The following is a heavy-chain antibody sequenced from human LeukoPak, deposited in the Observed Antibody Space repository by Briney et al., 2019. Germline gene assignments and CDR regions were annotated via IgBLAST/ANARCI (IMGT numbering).Heavy chain of an antibody. Sequence: SETLSLTCTVSGGSISSYYWSWIRQPPGKGLAWIGYIYYSGSTNYNPSLKSRVTISVDTSKNQFSLKLSSVTAADTAVYYCATYSLLLDAFDIWGQGTMVTVSS. J-gene: IGHJ3*02. D-gene: IGHD2-15*01. CDR1: GGSISSYY. CDR2: IYYSGST. CDR3: ATYSLLLDAFDI. V-gene: IGHV4-59*08.